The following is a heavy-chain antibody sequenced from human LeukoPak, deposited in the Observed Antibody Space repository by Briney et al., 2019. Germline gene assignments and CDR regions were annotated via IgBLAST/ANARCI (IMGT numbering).Heavy chain of an antibody. J-gene: IGHJ4*02. V-gene: IGHV3-74*01. CDR2: IENNGRST. D-gene: IGHD2-2*01. Sequence: GGSLRLSCEASGFTFSNYWMHWVRQVPGKGLVWVSHIENNGRSTKYADSVKGRFTISRDNAKNTLYLQMNSLRIEDTAVYYCARASSTSCYYWGQGTLVTVSS. CDR3: ARASSTSCYY. CDR1: GFTFSNYW.